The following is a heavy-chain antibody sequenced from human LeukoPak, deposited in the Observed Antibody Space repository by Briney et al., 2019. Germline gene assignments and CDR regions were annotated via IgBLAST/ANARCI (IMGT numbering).Heavy chain of an antibody. CDR3: ARVLRGDYYYMDV. V-gene: IGHV4-59*01. CDR1: GGSISSDY. D-gene: IGHD3-10*01. Sequence: SETLSLTCTVSGGSISSDYWIWIRQPPGKGLEWIGYISYSGSTSSNPSLKSRVTISVDMSKNEFSLKVRSVTAADTAVYYCARVLRGDYYYMDVWGKGTTVTISS. J-gene: IGHJ6*03. CDR2: ISYSGST.